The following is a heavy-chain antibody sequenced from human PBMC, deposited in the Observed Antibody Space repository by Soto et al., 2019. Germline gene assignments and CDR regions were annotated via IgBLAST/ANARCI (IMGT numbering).Heavy chain of an antibody. CDR2: IYYSGST. CDR1: GGSISSSSYY. CDR3: ASPRSVVGAAYYFDY. J-gene: IGHJ4*02. D-gene: IGHD1-26*01. V-gene: IGHV4-39*01. Sequence: SETLSLTCTVSGGSISSSSYYWGWIRQPPGKGLEWIGSIYYSGSTYYNPSLKSRVTISVDTSKNQFSLKLSSVTAADTAVYYCASPRSVVGAAYYFDYWGQGTLVTVSS.